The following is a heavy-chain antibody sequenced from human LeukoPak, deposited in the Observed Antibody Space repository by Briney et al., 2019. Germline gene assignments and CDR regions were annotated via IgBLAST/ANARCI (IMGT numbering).Heavy chain of an antibody. CDR1: GGSISSSSYY. V-gene: IGHV4-39*01. CDR3: ARHVEIGRRACDT. J-gene: IGHJ5*02. D-gene: IGHD5-24*01. CDR2: IYYSGST. Sequence: SETLSLTCIVSGGSISSSSYYWGWIRQPPGKGLEWIGSIYYSGSTYYNPSLKSRVTISVDTSKNQFSLKLSSVTAADTAVYYCARHVEIGRRACDTWGQGTLVTVSS.